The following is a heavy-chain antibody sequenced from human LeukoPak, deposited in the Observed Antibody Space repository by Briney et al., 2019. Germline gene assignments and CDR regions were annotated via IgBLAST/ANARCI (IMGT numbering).Heavy chain of an antibody. CDR2: ISPGGGTT. Sequence: GGSLRLSCAASGFTVSSYAMSWVRQAPGKGLEWVSVISPGGGTTYSAASVEGRFTSSSDNSNTTLYLHMNRLRAEATALYYRSKNSGIYKQGAFDMGARGTMDSV. J-gene: IGHJ3*02. D-gene: IGHD1-26*01. V-gene: IGHV3-23*01. CDR1: GFTVSSYA. CDR3: SKNSGIYKQGAFDM.